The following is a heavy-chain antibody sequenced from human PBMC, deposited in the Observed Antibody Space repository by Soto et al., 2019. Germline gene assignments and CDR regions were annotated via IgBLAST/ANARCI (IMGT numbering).Heavy chain of an antibody. Sequence: SETLSLTCTVSGGSISSYYWSWIRQPPGKGLEWIGYIYYSWSTNYNPSLKSRVTISVDTSKNQFSLKLSSVTAADTAVYYCARGWFGELLGNWFDPWGQGTLVTVSS. V-gene: IGHV4-59*01. CDR3: ARGWFGELLGNWFDP. D-gene: IGHD3-10*01. J-gene: IGHJ5*02. CDR1: GGSISSYY. CDR2: IYYSWST.